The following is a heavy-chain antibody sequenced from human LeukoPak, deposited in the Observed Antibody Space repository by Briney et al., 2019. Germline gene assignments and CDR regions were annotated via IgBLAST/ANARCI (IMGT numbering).Heavy chain of an antibody. CDR1: GGSISSYY. CDR2: IYTSGST. J-gene: IGHJ4*02. CDR3: ARTPSDSSGYYFNFDY. Sequence: PSETLSLTCTVSGGSISSYYWSWIRQPAGKGLEWIGRIYTSGSTNYNPSLKSRVTISVDKSMNQFSLKLSSVTAADTAVYYCARTPSDSSGYYFNFDYWGQGTLVTVSS. V-gene: IGHV4-4*07. D-gene: IGHD3-22*01.